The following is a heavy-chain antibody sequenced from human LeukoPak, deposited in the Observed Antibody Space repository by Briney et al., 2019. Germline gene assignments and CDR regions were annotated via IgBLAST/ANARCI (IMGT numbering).Heavy chain of an antibody. V-gene: IGHV3-11*05. Sequence: GGSLRLSCAASGFTFSDYYMSWIRQAPGKGLEWVSYISSSSSYTNYADSVKGRFTISRDNARNSLYLQMNSLRAEDTAVYYCARDREITMVRGVVDYWGQGTLVTVSS. D-gene: IGHD3-10*01. CDR3: ARDREITMVRGVVDY. CDR2: ISSSSSYT. CDR1: GFTFSDYY. J-gene: IGHJ4*02.